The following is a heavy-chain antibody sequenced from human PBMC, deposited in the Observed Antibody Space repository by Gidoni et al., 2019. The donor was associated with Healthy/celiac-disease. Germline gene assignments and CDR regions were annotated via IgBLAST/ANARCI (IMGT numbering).Heavy chain of an antibody. CDR3: ARGGCSSTSCYGGDYYYYYMDV. V-gene: IGHV4-34*01. Sequence: QVQLQQWGAGLLKPSATLSLTCAVYGGSFSGYYWSWIRQPPGKGLEWSGEINHSGSTNYNPSLKCRVTISVDTSKNQFSLKLSSVTAADTAVYYCARGGCSSTSCYGGDYYYYYMDVWGKGTTVTVSS. J-gene: IGHJ6*03. CDR2: INHSGST. D-gene: IGHD2-2*01. CDR1: GGSFSGYY.